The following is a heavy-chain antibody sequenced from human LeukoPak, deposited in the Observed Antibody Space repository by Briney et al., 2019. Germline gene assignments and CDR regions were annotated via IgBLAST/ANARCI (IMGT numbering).Heavy chain of an antibody. CDR3: AKYQRQWLPKGGFDY. Sequence: PGGSLRLSCAASGFTFSSYGVHWVRQAPGKGLEWVAVISYDGNNKYYADSVKGRFTISRDNSKNTLYLQMDNLRAEDTAVYYCAKYQRQWLPKGGFDYWGQGTLVTVSS. J-gene: IGHJ4*02. D-gene: IGHD6-19*01. V-gene: IGHV3-30*18. CDR1: GFTFSSYG. CDR2: ISYDGNNK.